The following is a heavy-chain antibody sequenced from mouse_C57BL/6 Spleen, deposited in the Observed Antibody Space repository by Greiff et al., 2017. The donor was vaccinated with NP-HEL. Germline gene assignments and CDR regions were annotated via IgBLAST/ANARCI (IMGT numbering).Heavy chain of an antibody. CDR1: GYTFTDYY. J-gene: IGHJ2*01. V-gene: IGHV1-26*01. D-gene: IGHD2-1*01. CDR3: ARSLIYYGNLDD. CDR2: INPNNGGT. Sequence: EVQLQQSGPELVKPGASVKISCKASGYTFTDYYMNWVKQSHGKSLEWIGDINPNNGGTSYNQKFKGKATLTVDKSSSTAYMELRSLTSEDSAVYYCARSLIYYGNLDDWGQGTTLTVSS.